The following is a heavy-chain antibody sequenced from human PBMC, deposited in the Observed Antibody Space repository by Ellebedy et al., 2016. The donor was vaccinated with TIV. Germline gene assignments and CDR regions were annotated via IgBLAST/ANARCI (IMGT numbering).Heavy chain of an antibody. CDR3: ARDNCSGGSCYSSIDY. CDR1: GYTFTGYY. D-gene: IGHD2-15*01. CDR2: INPNSGGT. Sequence: ASVKVSXXASGYTFTGYYMHWVRQAPGQGLEWMGWINPNSGGTNYAQKFQGWVTMTRDTSISTAYMELSRLRSDDTAVYYCARDNCSGGSCYSSIDYWGQGTLVTVSS. J-gene: IGHJ4*02. V-gene: IGHV1-2*04.